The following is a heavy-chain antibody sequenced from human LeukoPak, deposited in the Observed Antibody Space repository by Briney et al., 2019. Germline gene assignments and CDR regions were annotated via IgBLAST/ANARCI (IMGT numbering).Heavy chain of an antibody. V-gene: IGHV3-7*01. J-gene: IGHJ4*02. CDR3: ARDSNAPGYSSSWYWDY. D-gene: IGHD6-13*01. Sequence: GGSLRLSCAASGFTFSNAWMSWVRQAPGKGLEWVANIKQDGSEKYYVDSVKGRFTISRDNAKNSLYLQMNSLRAEDTAVYYCARDSNAPGYSSSWYWDYWGQGTLVTVSS. CDR2: IKQDGSEK. CDR1: GFTFSNAW.